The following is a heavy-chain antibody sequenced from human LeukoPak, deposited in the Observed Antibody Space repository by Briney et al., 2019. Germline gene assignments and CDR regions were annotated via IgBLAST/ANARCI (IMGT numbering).Heavy chain of an antibody. CDR3: ARGPTAAAGTTH. CDR1: GFTVSSNY. J-gene: IGHJ4*02. Sequence: LAGGSLRLSCAASGFTVSSNYMSWVRQAPGKGLEWVSLFYSGGSTFYADSVKGRFTISRDNSKNMLYLQMNSRRAEDTAVFYCARGPTAAAGTTHWGQGTLVTVSS. CDR2: FYSGGST. D-gene: IGHD6-13*01. V-gene: IGHV3-66*01.